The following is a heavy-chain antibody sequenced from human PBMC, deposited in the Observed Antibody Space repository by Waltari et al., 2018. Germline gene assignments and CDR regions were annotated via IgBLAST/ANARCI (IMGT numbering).Heavy chain of an antibody. D-gene: IGHD2-15*01. CDR3: AREGGGGLYCSGGSCHGQGFDI. Sequence: QVQLQESGPGLVKPSQTLSLTCTVSGGSISSGGYYWSWIRQHPGKGLEWIGYIYYSGSTYYNPSLKGRVTISVDTSKNQFSLKLSSVTAADTAVYYCAREGGGGLYCSGGSCHGQGFDIWGQGTMVTVSS. J-gene: IGHJ3*02. V-gene: IGHV4-31*03. CDR2: IYYSGST. CDR1: GGSISSGGYY.